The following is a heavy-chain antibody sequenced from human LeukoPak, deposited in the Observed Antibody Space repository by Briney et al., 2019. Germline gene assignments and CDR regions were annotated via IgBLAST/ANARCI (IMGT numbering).Heavy chain of an antibody. CDR3: ATVGGGYDFDY. V-gene: IGHV3-23*01. D-gene: IGHD3-22*01. CDR1: RFTFNSYA. J-gene: IGHJ4*02. CDR2: IGGSNGIT. Sequence: GGSLRLSCAASRFTFNSYAMSWVRQAPGKGLEWVSVIGGSNGITFYVGSVKGRFTISRDNSKDTLYLQMNSLRAEDTAVYYCATVGGGYDFDYWGQGTLVTVSS.